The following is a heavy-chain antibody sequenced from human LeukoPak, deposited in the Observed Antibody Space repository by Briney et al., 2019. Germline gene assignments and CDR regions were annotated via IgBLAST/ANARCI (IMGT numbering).Heavy chain of an antibody. J-gene: IGHJ6*02. CDR1: GGSTSSYY. CDR3: ARDRRSSSYYYYYGMDV. Sequence: SETLSLTCTVSGGSTSSYYWSWIRQPAGKGLEWIGRIYTSGSTNYNPSLKSRVTMSVDTSKNQFSLKLSSVTAADTAVYYCARDRRSSSYYYYYGMDVWGQGTTVTVSS. V-gene: IGHV4-4*07. CDR2: IYTSGST. D-gene: IGHD6-6*01.